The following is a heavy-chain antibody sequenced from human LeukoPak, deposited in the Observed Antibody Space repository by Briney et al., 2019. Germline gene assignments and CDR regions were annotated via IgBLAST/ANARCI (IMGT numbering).Heavy chain of an antibody. CDR3: ARGPPNWGYDY. CDR1: GYTFTSYD. J-gene: IGHJ4*02. Sequence: ASVKVSCKASGYTFTSYDINWVRQVTGQGLEWMGWMSPNSGHIGYAQKFQGRVTMTRSTSMSTAYMELSSLKSEDTAVYFCARGPPNWGYDYWGQGTLVTVSS. V-gene: IGHV1-8*01. CDR2: MSPNSGHI. D-gene: IGHD7-27*01.